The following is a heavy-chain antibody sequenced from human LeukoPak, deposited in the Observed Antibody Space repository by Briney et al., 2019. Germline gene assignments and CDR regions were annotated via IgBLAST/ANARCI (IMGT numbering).Heavy chain of an antibody. D-gene: IGHD4-17*01. Sequence: GGSLRLSCAASGFTVSSNYMSWVRQAPGKGLEWVSVIYSGGSTYYADSVKGRFTISRDNSKNTLYLQMNSLRAEDTAVYYCARDRIDYGDYATGEYYYYYGMDVWGQGATVTVSS. CDR3: ARDRIDYGDYATGEYYYYYGMDV. CDR2: IYSGGST. CDR1: GFTVSSNY. V-gene: IGHV3-66*01. J-gene: IGHJ6*02.